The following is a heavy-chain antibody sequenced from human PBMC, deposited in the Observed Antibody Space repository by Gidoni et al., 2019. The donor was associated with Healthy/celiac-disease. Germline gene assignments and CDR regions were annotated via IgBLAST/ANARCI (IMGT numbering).Heavy chain of an antibody. D-gene: IGHD3-10*01. CDR3: ARGRPRGDFDY. CDR1: GGSSSSYY. V-gene: IGHV4-59*01. J-gene: IGHJ4*02. CDR2: IYYRGST. Sequence: QVQLQESVPGLANPSETLSLTCTVSGGSSSSYYWRWIRQPPGKGLEWIEYIYYRGSTNYNPSRQSRVTITVDTSKNQFTLKLSSVTAADTAVYYCARGRPRGDFDYWGQGTLVTVSS.